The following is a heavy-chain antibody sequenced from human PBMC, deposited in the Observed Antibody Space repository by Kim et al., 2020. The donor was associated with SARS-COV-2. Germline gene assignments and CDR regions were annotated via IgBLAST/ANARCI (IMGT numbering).Heavy chain of an antibody. D-gene: IGHD3-10*01. CDR2: IVPVFGSS. CDR3: AGAPNPSDRNLWFWDT. J-gene: IGHJ5*02. V-gene: IGHV1-69*13. Sequence: SVKVSCRASGGSFNSYTINWVRQAPGQGLEWMGGIVPVFGSSKYPEKFRGRITITADGSASTVYMELRSLRSEDTALYYCAGAPNPSDRNLWFWDTWGQ. CDR1: GGSFNSYT.